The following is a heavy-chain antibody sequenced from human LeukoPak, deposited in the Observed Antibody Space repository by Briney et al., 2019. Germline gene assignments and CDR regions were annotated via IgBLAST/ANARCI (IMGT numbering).Heavy chain of an antibody. CDR3: AKFVTSSWFFDY. J-gene: IGHJ4*02. CDR1: GFTFSSYA. Sequence: GGSLRLSCAASGFTFSSYAMSWVRQAPGKGLEWVSAISGSGGSTYYADSVKGRFTISRDNSKNTLYLQMNSLRAEDTAIYYCAKFVTSSWFFDYWGQGTLVTVSS. D-gene: IGHD6-13*01. V-gene: IGHV3-23*01. CDR2: ISGSGGST.